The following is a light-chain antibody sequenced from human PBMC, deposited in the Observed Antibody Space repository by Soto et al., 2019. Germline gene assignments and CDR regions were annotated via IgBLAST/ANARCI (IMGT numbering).Light chain of an antibody. CDR2: EVS. J-gene: IGLJ2*01. CDR1: SSDVGSYNL. CDR3: CSYAGSSTHVV. V-gene: IGLV2-23*02. Sequence: QSALTQPASVSGSPGQSITISCTGTSSDVGSYNLVSWYQQHPGKAPKLMIYEVSKRPSGVSNRFSGSKSGNTASLTISGLQAVDEADYYCCSYAGSSTHVVFGGGTKLTVL.